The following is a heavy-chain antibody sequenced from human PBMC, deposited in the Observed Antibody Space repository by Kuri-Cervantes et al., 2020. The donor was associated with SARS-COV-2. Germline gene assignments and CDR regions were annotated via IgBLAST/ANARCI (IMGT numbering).Heavy chain of an antibody. CDR1: GFTFSDYY. V-gene: IGHV3-11*01. Sequence: GESLKISCAASGFTFSDYYMSWIRQAPGKGLEWVSYISSSGSTIYYADSVKGRFTISRDNAKNSLYLQMNSPRAEDTAVYYCAKGMGWLARTAIDIWGQGTMVTVSS. CDR2: ISSSGSTI. J-gene: IGHJ3*02. CDR3: AKGMGWLARTAIDI. D-gene: IGHD6-19*01.